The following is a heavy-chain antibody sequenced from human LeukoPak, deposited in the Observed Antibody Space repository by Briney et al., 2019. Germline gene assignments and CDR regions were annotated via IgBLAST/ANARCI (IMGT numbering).Heavy chain of an antibody. CDR2: ISYDGINK. J-gene: IGHJ4*02. Sequence: PGGSLRLSCAASGFTFSNYGMHWVRQAPGKGLEWVALISYDGINKYYVDSVKGRFTISRDNSKNTLYLQMNSLRAEDTAVYYCAKDRQLVSFDYWGQGTLVTVSS. CDR1: GFTFSNYG. D-gene: IGHD6-13*01. CDR3: AKDRQLVSFDY. V-gene: IGHV3-30*18.